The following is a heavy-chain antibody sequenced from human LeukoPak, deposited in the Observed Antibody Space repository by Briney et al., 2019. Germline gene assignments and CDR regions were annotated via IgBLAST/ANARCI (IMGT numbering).Heavy chain of an antibody. CDR2: ISGSGGKT. Sequence: PGGSLRLSCAASGFTFSTYAMSWVRQAPGKGLEWVSAISGSGGKTYYADSVKGRVTISRDNSQNTVYLQMNSLRAEDTAVYYCAKQRSEVVVAATNYWGQGTQVTASS. V-gene: IGHV3-23*01. D-gene: IGHD2-15*01. CDR1: GFTFSTYA. CDR3: AKQRSEVVVAATNY. J-gene: IGHJ4*02.